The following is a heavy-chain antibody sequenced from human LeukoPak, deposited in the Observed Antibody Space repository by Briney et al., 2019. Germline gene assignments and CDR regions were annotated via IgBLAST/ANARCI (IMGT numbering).Heavy chain of an antibody. V-gene: IGHV1-69*13. CDR3: ARRRRTTTLFDY. J-gene: IGHJ4*02. CDR1: GGTFSSYA. Sequence: GASVKVSCKASGGTFSSYAISWVRQAPGQGLEWMGGIIPIFGTANYAQKFQGRVTITADESTSTAYMELSSLRSEDTAVYYCARRRRTTTLFDYWGQGTLVTVSS. D-gene: IGHD1-7*01. CDR2: IIPIFGTA.